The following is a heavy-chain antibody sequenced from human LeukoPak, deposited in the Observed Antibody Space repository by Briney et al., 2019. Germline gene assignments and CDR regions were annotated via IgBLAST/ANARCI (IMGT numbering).Heavy chain of an antibody. Sequence: SETLSLTCTVSGGSITSSSYYWGWIRQPPGKGLEWIGSIYYSGSTYYNPSLKSRVTISVDASTNQFSLKLSSVTAADTAVYYCAREVVTARVTGWFDPWGQGTLVTVSS. J-gene: IGHJ5*02. D-gene: IGHD2-21*02. CDR3: AREVVTARVTGWFDP. V-gene: IGHV4-39*07. CDR1: GGSITSSSYY. CDR2: IYYSGST.